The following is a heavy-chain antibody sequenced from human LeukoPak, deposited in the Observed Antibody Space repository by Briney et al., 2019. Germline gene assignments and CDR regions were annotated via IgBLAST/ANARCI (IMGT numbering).Heavy chain of an antibody. D-gene: IGHD3-3*01. J-gene: IGHJ5*02. CDR1: AGSISSGNYF. V-gene: IGHV4-61*03. Sequence: SETLSLICSVCAGSISSGNYFGCWRRQPPRERLGRGGYIYCNGGTNYNPSLQSQVTISVDKSNNHFSLKLTSLTAAGTAVYYCARDNVKRFLSWFDPWGQGTLVSVSS. CDR3: ARDNVKRFLSWFDP. CDR2: IYCNGGT.